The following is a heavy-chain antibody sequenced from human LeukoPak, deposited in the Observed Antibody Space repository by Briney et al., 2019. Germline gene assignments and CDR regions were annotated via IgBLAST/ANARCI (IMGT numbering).Heavy chain of an antibody. V-gene: IGHV3-30*04. CDR2: ISNDANNK. CDR1: GFTFSVYA. Sequence: GGSLRLSCAASGFTFSVYALHWVRQAPGKGLEWVAVISNDANNKYYVDSVNGRFTISRDNSKNTVYLQMTSLRTEDTAVYYCAKFFTGEYVRAFDVWGQGTMVTVSS. CDR3: AKFFTGEYVRAFDV. D-gene: IGHD3-10*02. J-gene: IGHJ3*01.